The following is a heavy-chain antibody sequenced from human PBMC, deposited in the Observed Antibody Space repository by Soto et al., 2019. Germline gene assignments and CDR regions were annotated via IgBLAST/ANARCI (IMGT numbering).Heavy chain of an antibody. D-gene: IGHD3-22*01. V-gene: IGHV3-21*01. CDR2: ISKSDYT. J-gene: IGHJ4*02. CDR3: AREDSIILPAVSDF. Sequence: PGGSLRLSCTVSGFAFNNYGINWVRQAPGKGLEWVSSISKSDYTYYSDSVKGRFAISRDNAKSSVSLQMNTLRVEDTAVYYCAREDSIILPAVSDFWGQGTLVTVYS. CDR1: GFAFNNYG.